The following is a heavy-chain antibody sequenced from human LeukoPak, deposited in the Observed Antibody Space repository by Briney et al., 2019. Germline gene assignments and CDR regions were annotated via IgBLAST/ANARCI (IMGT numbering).Heavy chain of an antibody. Sequence: ASVKVSCKVSGYTLTELSMHWVRQAPGKGLEWMGGFDPEDGETIYAQKFQGRVTMTEDTSTDTAYMELSSLRSEDTAVYYCARERIVVVPAAIYYYGMDVWGQGTTVTVSS. CDR1: GYTLTELS. CDR2: FDPEDGET. CDR3: ARERIVVVPAAIYYYGMDV. D-gene: IGHD2-2*01. J-gene: IGHJ6*02. V-gene: IGHV1-24*01.